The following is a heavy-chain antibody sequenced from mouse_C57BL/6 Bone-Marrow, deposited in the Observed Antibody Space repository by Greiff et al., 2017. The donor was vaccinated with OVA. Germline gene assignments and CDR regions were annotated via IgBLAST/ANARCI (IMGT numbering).Heavy chain of an antibody. J-gene: IGHJ1*03. CDR1: GFSFNTYA. Sequence: EVQGVESGGGLVQPKGSLKLSCAASGFSFNTYAMNWVRQAPGKGLEWVARIRSKSNNYATYYADSVKDRFTISRDDSESMLYLQMNNLKTEDTAMYYCVRPSNLGYFDVWGTGTTVTVSS. CDR2: IRSKSNNYAT. V-gene: IGHV10-1*01. CDR3: VRPSNLGYFDV. D-gene: IGHD2-10*02.